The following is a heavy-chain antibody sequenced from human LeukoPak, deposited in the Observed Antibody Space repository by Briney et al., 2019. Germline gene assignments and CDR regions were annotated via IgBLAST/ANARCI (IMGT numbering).Heavy chain of an antibody. CDR3: ARGTGNYYGSGGKLDY. Sequence: SVKVSCKAPGYTFTGYYMHWVRQAPGQGLEWMGWINPNSGGTNYAQKFQGRVTMTRDTSISTAYMELSRLRSDDTAVYYCARGTGNYYGSGGKLDYWGQGTLVTVSS. J-gene: IGHJ4*02. D-gene: IGHD3-10*01. CDR1: GYTFTGYY. V-gene: IGHV1-2*02. CDR2: INPNSGGT.